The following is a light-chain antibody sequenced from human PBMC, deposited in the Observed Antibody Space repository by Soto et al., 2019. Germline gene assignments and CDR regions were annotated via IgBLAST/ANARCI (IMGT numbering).Light chain of an antibody. CDR1: SSNIGAGYD. J-gene: IGLJ2*01. CDR2: GNS. CDR3: QSYDSSLSGSVV. V-gene: IGLV1-40*01. Sequence: QSVLTQPPSVSGAPGQRVTISCTGSSSNIGAGYDVHWYQQLPGTAPKLLIYGNSNRPSGVPDRFSGSKSGTSASLAITGLQAEYEADYYCQSYDSSLSGSVVFGGGTTLTVL.